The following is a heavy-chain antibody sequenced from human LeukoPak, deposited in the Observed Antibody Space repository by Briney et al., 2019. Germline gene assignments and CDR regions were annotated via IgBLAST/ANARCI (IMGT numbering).Heavy chain of an antibody. CDR2: ISGSGGST. V-gene: IGHV3-23*01. J-gene: IGHJ3*02. CDR3: AIDSYYDFRSGASDAFDI. Sequence: PGGSLRLSCAASGFTFSSYAMSWVRQAPEKGLEWVSAISGSGGSTYYADSVKGRFTISRDNSKNTLYLQMNSLRAEDTAVYYCAIDSYYDFRSGASDAFDIWGQGTMVTVSS. D-gene: IGHD3-3*01. CDR1: GFTFSSYA.